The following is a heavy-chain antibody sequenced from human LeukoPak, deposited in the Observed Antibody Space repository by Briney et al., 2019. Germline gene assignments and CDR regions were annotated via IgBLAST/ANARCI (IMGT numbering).Heavy chain of an antibody. CDR2: ISYDGSNK. V-gene: IGHV3-30-3*01. CDR1: GFTFSSYA. Sequence: GGSLRPSCAASGFTFSSYAMHWVRQAPGKGLEWVAVISYDGSNKYYADSVKGRFTISRDNSKNTLYLQMNSLRAEDTAVYYCARDGDYYDSSGYYYYFDYWGQGTLVTVS. CDR3: ARDGDYYDSSGYYYYFDY. J-gene: IGHJ4*02. D-gene: IGHD3-22*01.